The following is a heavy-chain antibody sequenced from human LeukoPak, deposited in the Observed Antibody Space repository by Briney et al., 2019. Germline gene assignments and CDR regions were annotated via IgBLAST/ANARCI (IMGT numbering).Heavy chain of an antibody. CDR2: IYYSGST. D-gene: IGHD6-13*01. CDR1: GGSFSGYY. V-gene: IGHV4-31*11. Sequence: SETLSLTCAVYGGSFSGYYWSWIRQHPGKGLEWIGYIYYSGSTYYNPSLKSRVTISVDTSKNQFSLKLSSVTAADTAVYYCARDRLAAAGTSHSYYYGMDVWGQGTTVTVSS. CDR3: ARDRLAAAGTSHSYYYGMDV. J-gene: IGHJ6*02.